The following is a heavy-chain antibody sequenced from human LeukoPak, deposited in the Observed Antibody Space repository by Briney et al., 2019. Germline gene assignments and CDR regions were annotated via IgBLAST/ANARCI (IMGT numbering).Heavy chain of an antibody. CDR2: IYPGDSDT. V-gene: IGHV5-51*01. CDR3: ARQTRYCGGDCNSFDY. Sequence: GESLKISCKGSGYSLTNYWIGWVRQMPGQGLEWMGIIYPGDSDTRYSPSFQGQVTMSADKSISTAYLQWSSLRASDTAMYYCARQTRYCGGDCNSFDYWGQGTLVTVSP. J-gene: IGHJ4*02. D-gene: IGHD2-21*02. CDR1: GYSLTNYW.